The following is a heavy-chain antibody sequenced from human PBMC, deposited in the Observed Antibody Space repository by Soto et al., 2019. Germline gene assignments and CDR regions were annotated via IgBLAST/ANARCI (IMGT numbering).Heavy chain of an antibody. CDR3: AKGSSSWPNNWFDP. V-gene: IGHV3-23*01. CDR2: ISGSGGST. CDR1: GGSVSSGSYY. Sequence: ETLSLTCTVSGGSVSSGSYYWSWVRQAPGKGLEWVSAISGSGGSTYYADSVKGRFTISRDNSKNTLYLQMNSLRAEDTAVYYCAKGSSSWPNNWFDPWGQGTLVTVSS. D-gene: IGHD6-13*01. J-gene: IGHJ5*02.